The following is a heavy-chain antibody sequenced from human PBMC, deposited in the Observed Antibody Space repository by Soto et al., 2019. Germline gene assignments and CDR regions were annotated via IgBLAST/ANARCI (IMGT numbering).Heavy chain of an antibody. J-gene: IGHJ5*02. CDR1: GFTFSDYY. Sequence: GGSLRLSCAASGFTFSDYYMSWIRQAPGKGLEWVSYISSSSSYTNYADSVKGRFTISRDNAKNSLYLQMNSLRAEDTAVYYCARAGHYYDRSGYYSVGWFDPWGQGTLVTVSS. D-gene: IGHD3-22*01. CDR3: ARAGHYYDRSGYYSVGWFDP. CDR2: ISSSSSYT. V-gene: IGHV3-11*06.